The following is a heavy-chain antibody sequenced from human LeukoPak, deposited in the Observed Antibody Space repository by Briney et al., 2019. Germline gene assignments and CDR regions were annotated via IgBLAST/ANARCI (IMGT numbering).Heavy chain of an antibody. CDR3: ARHRDCSSTSCYAGNWFDP. CDR1: GYTFTSYG. D-gene: IGHD2-2*01. V-gene: IGHV1-18*01. CDR2: ISAYNGNT. J-gene: IGHJ5*02. Sequence: ASVKVSCKASGYTFTSYGISWVRQAPGQGLEWVGWISAYNGNTNYAQKLQGRVTMTTDTSTSTAYMELRSLRSDDTAVYYCARHRDCSSTSCYAGNWFDPWGQGTLVTVSS.